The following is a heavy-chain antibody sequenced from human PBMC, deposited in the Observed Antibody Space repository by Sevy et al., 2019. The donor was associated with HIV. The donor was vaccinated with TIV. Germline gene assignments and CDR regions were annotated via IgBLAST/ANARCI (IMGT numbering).Heavy chain of an antibody. CDR2: ISSSGSET. J-gene: IGHJ4*02. D-gene: IGHD5-12*01. V-gene: IGHV3-30*18. CDR1: GLTFRTYG. Sequence: GGSLRLSCKASGLTFRTYGMHWVRQPPGKGLEWVALISSSGSETHYAHSVKGRFTISRDNSKNTLFLQMDGLISRDAGVYYCAKDAGYTTVWNPGYWGQGTLVTVSS. CDR3: AKDAGYTTVWNPGY.